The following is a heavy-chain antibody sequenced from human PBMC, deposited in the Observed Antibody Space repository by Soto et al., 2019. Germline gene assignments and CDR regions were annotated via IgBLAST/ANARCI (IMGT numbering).Heavy chain of an antibody. CDR1: GFNFTNHW. J-gene: IGHJ5*02. CDR2: ITSDGKSK. Sequence: GGSLRLSCAASGFNFTNHWMHWVRQAPGKGLVWVSRITSDGKSKAYAESVKGRFAISRDNAKNTVYLQMNGLTVEDTAVYYCARESGDWPLNWFDPWGQGTLVTVSS. V-gene: IGHV3-74*01. CDR3: ARESGDWPLNWFDP. D-gene: IGHD2-21*02.